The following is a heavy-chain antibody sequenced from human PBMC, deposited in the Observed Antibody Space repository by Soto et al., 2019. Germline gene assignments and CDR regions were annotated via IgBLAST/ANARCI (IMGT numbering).Heavy chain of an antibody. CDR2: INTGDGNT. Sequence: GASVKVSCKASGYTFTRYAMHWVRQAPGQRLEWMGWINTGDGNTKYSQKFQGRVTITRDTSASTAYMELSSLRSEDTAVYYCAREGTYYFDSSAYWPQRFQHWGQGTLVTVS. D-gene: IGHD3-22*01. V-gene: IGHV1-3*04. CDR1: GYTFTRYA. J-gene: IGHJ1*01. CDR3: AREGTYYFDSSAYWPQRFQH.